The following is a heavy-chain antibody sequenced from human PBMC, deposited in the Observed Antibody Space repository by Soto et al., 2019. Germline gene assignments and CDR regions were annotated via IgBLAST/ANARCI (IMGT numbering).Heavy chain of an antibody. CDR3: AKDRLYYDSSGYPVD. Sequence: QVQLVESGGGVVQPGRSLRLSCAASGFTFSSYGMHWVRQAPGKGLDCVAGISYDGSNKYYGDFVEGRFTISRDNSKNTLYLELNSLRPEDTAVYYCAKDRLYYDSSGYPVDWGQGTLVTVSS. CDR2: ISYDGSNK. D-gene: IGHD3-22*01. J-gene: IGHJ4*02. V-gene: IGHV3-30*18. CDR1: GFTFSSYG.